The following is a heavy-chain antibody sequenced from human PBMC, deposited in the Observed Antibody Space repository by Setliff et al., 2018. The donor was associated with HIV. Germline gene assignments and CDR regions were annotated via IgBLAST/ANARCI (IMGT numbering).Heavy chain of an antibody. CDR2: VKSDRDGGTV. Sequence: KPGGSLRLSCAASGFTFNKAWMNWVRQAPGKALEWVGRVKSDRDGGTVDYAAPVKGRFTISRDDSKNTLYLQMNSLKTEDTAIYYCTTKPPAADFQHRGQGTLVTVSS. D-gene: IGHD2-2*01. V-gene: IGHV3-15*07. CDR1: GFTFNKAW. J-gene: IGHJ1*01. CDR3: TTKPPAADFQH.